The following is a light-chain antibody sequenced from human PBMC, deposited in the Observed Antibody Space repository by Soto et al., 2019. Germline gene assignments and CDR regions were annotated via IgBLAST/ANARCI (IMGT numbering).Light chain of an antibody. CDR3: QQSYNAPA. CDR1: QNISSF. V-gene: IGKV1-39*01. J-gene: IGKJ2*01. Sequence: DLQMTQSPSSLSASVGDRVAITCRASQNISSFLNWYRQKPGKAPNLLIYAASSLQSGVPSRFSGSGSGTDFTLTISSLQPEEFATYFCQQSYNAPAFGQGTKLEI. CDR2: AAS.